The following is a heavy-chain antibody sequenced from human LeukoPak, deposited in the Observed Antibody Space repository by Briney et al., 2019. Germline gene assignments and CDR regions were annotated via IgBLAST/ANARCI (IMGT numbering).Heavy chain of an antibody. CDR3: ATQLPWAWPN. J-gene: IGHJ1*01. Sequence: GGSLRLSCGTSGFTLSNSWTTWLRQTPEKGLQWVANIKPDGSDTYYVDSVKGRFTISRDNSKSSLFLQMNSLRAEDTAVYYCATQLPWAWPNWGHGTLVTVSS. CDR1: GFTLSNSW. CDR2: IKPDGSDT. V-gene: IGHV3-7*01. D-gene: IGHD6-13*01.